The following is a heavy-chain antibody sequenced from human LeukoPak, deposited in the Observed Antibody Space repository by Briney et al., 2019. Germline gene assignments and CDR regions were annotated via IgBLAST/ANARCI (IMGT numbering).Heavy chain of an antibody. CDR3: ARMVYASNWFDP. D-gene: IGHD2-8*01. Sequence: PSQTLSLTCTVSGGSISSGGYYWSWIRQHPGKGLEWIGYIYYSGSTYYNPSLKSRVTISVDTSKNQFSLKLSSVTAADTAVYYCARMVYASNWFDPWGQGTLVTVSS. CDR2: IYYSGST. V-gene: IGHV4-31*03. J-gene: IGHJ5*02. CDR1: GGSISSGGYY.